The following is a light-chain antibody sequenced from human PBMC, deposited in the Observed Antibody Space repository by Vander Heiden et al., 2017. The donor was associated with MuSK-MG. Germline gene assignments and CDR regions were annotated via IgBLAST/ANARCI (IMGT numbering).Light chain of an antibody. Sequence: DIQMTQSPSSMSASVGDRVTITCRASQNIDNYLNWYQQRHGKAPHLLIFAASTLQSGVPSRFSASGSGTDFSFTISSLQPEDFATYYCQQSYRCRTFGQGTKVEIK. CDR2: AAS. V-gene: IGKV1-39*01. CDR1: QNIDNY. CDR3: QQSYRCRT. J-gene: IGKJ1*01.